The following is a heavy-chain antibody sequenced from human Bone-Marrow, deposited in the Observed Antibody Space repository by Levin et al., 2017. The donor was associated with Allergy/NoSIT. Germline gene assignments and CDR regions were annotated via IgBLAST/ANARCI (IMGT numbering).Heavy chain of an antibody. V-gene: IGHV3-23*01. Sequence: PGESLKISCTASGFSLNNYDMNWVRQAPGKGLEWVSRVSASGSATYYADSVKGRFIISRDNSKSTVYFHMNSLRVEDTAIYYCAGNWDWGQGTLVTVSS. CDR2: VSASGSAT. D-gene: IGHD7-27*01. CDR3: AGNWD. CDR1: GFSLNNYD. J-gene: IGHJ4*02.